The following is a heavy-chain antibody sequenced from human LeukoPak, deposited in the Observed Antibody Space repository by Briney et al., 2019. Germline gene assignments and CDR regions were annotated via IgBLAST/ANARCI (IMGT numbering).Heavy chain of an antibody. CDR2: INHSGST. CDR3: ARRVRGVNDAFDI. Sequence: SETLSLTCAVYGGSFSDYYWSWIRQPPGKGLEWIGEINHSGSTNHNPSLKSRVTISVDTSKNQFSLKVTSVTAADTAVYYCARRVRGVNDAFDIWDQGTMVTVSS. CDR1: GGSFSDYY. V-gene: IGHV4-34*01. D-gene: IGHD3-10*01. J-gene: IGHJ3*02.